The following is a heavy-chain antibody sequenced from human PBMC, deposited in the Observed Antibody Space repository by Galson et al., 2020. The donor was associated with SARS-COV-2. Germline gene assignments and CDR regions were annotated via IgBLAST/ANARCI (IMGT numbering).Heavy chain of an antibody. V-gene: IGHV4-39*01. CDR3: TRPGRDKGDSRYLGGVYGWDG. Sequence: ASETLSLTCTVSGGSVSSSSYYWGWIRQPPGKGLEWIGSIYYTGSTHYTPSFESRTTITVDTYKNLVSLRLSSVTAADTADYYCTRPGRDKGDSRYLGGVYGWDGWGRGATVTV. CDR2: IYYTGST. D-gene: IGHD2-8*02. J-gene: IGHJ6*02. CDR1: GGSVSSSSYY.